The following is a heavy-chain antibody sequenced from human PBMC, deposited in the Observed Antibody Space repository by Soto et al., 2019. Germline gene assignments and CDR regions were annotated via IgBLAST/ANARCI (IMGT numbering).Heavy chain of an antibody. V-gene: IGHV1-69*02. CDR3: ARGKYDDILTGYSPNPHFDY. CDR1: GGTFSSYT. CDR2: IIPILGIA. D-gene: IGHD3-9*01. J-gene: IGHJ4*02. Sequence: GASVKVSCKASGGTFSSYTISWVRQAPGQELEWMGRIIPILGIANYAQKFQGRVTITADKSTSTAYMELSSLRSEDTAVYYCARGKYDDILTGYSPNPHFDYWGQGTLVTVSS.